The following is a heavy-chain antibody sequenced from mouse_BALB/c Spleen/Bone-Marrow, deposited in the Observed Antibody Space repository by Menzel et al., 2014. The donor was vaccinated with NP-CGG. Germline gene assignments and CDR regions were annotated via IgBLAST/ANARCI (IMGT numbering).Heavy chain of an antibody. Sequence: EVKLVESGGGSVQPGGSLRLSCATSGFTFTDYYMSWVRQPPGKALEWLGFIRNKANGYTTEYSASVKGRFTISRDNSQSILYLQMNILRTEDSATYYCARDRNYGGNWYFDVWGAETTVTVSS. CDR2: IRNKANGYTT. D-gene: IGHD1-1*01. CDR3: ARDRNYGGNWYFDV. J-gene: IGHJ1*01. CDR1: GFTFTDYY. V-gene: IGHV7-3*02.